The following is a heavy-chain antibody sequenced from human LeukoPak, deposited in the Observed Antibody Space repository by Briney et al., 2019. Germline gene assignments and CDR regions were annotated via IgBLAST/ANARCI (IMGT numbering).Heavy chain of an antibody. V-gene: IGHV1-69*05. J-gene: IGHJ4*02. CDR3: ARGTLWYYYDSSGYFFFDY. CDR1: GGTFSSYA. D-gene: IGHD3-22*01. CDR2: IIPIFGTA. Sequence: GASVKVSCKASGGTFSSYAISWVRQAPGQGLEWMGGIIPIFGTASYAQKFQGRVTMTRDTSTSTVYMELSSLRSEDTAVYYCARGTLWYYYDSSGYFFFDYWGQGTLVTVSS.